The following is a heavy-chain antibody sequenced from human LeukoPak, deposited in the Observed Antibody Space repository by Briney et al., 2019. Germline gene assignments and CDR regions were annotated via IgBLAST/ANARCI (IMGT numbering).Heavy chain of an antibody. J-gene: IGHJ4*02. V-gene: IGHV4-31*03. CDR1: GDSISGGGYY. D-gene: IGHD6-19*01. CDR3: ARTPVIAVAGTGIYFDF. CDR2: IYYSGGT. Sequence: SQTLSLTCSVSGDSISGGGYYWSWIRQHPGKGLEWIGYIYYSGGTYYSPSLKSRITISVDTSKNQFPLKLTSVTAADTAFYYCARTPVIAVAGTGIYFDFWGQGTLVTVSS.